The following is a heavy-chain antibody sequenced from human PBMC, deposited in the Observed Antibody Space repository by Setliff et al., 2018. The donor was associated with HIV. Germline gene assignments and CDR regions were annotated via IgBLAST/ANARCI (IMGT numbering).Heavy chain of an antibody. D-gene: IGHD3-10*01. Sequence: SGPTLVNPTQTLTLTCTFSGLSLSTSGVGVGWIRQSSGKALEWLAFIYWNNNDHYSTSLKNRLTVTKDTSNNRVVFTMTNMDPVDTATYYCAYSGRQLRGPYFDFWGQGTPVTVSS. CDR3: AYSGRQLRGPYFDF. CDR2: IYWNNND. CDR1: GLSLSTSGVG. J-gene: IGHJ4*02. V-gene: IGHV2-5*01.